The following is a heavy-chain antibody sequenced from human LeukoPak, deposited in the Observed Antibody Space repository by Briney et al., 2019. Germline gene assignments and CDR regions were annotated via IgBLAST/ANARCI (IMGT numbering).Heavy chain of an antibody. CDR1: GGTFSSYA. V-gene: IGHV1-69*05. Sequence: SVKVSCKASGGTFSSYAISWVRQAPGQGVEWVGGIIPIFGTANYAQKFQGRVTITTDESTSTAYMELSSLRSEDTAVYYCARGYYDTSGSSWFDPWGQGTLVTVSS. CDR3: ARGYYDTSGSSWFDP. J-gene: IGHJ5*02. D-gene: IGHD3-22*01. CDR2: IIPIFGTA.